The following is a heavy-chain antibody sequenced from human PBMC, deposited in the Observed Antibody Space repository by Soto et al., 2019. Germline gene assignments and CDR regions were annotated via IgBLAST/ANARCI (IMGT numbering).Heavy chain of an antibody. D-gene: IGHD7-27*01. V-gene: IGHV2-5*02. CDR1: GFSLTTSGVG. Sequence: SGPTLVNPTQTLTLACSFSGFSLTTSGVGVAWIRQSPGKVLEWLALIYWDDDTRYSPSLKTRLTITKHISENQVVLTMTNLNPMDTGTYYCARSLGPLDFWGQGTLVTV. CDR3: ARSLGPLDF. CDR2: IYWDDDT. J-gene: IGHJ4*02.